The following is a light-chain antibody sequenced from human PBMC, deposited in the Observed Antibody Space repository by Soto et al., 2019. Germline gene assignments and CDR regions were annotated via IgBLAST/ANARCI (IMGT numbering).Light chain of an antibody. CDR2: AAS. J-gene: IGKJ2*01. CDR1: QSISTH. CDR3: QQYNSYSPT. V-gene: IGKV1-39*01. Sequence: DIQMTQSPSSLSASVGDRVTITCRASQSISTHLNWYQQKPGKAPNLLIYAASSLQSGVPSRFSGSGSGTEFTLTISSLQPDDFATYYCQQYNSYSPTFGQGTKVDIK.